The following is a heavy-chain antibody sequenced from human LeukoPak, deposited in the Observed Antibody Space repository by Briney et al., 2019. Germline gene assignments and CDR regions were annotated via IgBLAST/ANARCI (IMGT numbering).Heavy chain of an antibody. CDR2: IYYDGST. D-gene: IGHD2-15*01. Sequence: SETLSLTCTVSGGSISSYYWSWIRQPPGKGLEWIGYIYYDGSTNYSPSLKSRVSISVDTSKNQFSLKLSSVTAADTAVYYCARGSGSGNWYFDLWGRGTLVTVSS. J-gene: IGHJ2*01. V-gene: IGHV4-59*01. CDR1: GGSISSYY. CDR3: ARGSGSGNWYFDL.